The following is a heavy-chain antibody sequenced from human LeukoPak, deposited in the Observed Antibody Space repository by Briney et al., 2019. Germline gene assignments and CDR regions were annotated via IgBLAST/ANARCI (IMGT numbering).Heavy chain of an antibody. CDR3: AREVSRGFDY. V-gene: IGHV1-69*13. Sequence: ASVKVSCKASGGTFSSYAISWVRQAPGQGLEWMGGIIPIFGTANYAQKFQGRVTITADESMSTAYMELSSLRSEDTAVYYCAREVSRGFDYWGQGTLVTVSS. CDR2: IIPIFGTA. D-gene: IGHD5/OR15-5a*01. CDR1: GGTFSSYA. J-gene: IGHJ4*02.